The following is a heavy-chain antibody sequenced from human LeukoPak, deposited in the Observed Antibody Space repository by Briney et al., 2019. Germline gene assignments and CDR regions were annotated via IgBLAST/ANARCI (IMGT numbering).Heavy chain of an antibody. D-gene: IGHD6-13*01. J-gene: IGHJ4*02. CDR1: GFTFSRFW. CDR2: VKGDGSEK. V-gene: IGHV3-7*04. Sequence: PGGSLRLSCAASGFTFSRFWMSWVRQAPGKGLEWLANVKGDGSEKYYVDSVKGQFTISRDNAKNSLYLQMNSLRAEDTAVYYCARYGSIVAAGTFDYWGQGTLVTVSS. CDR3: ARYGSIVAAGTFDY.